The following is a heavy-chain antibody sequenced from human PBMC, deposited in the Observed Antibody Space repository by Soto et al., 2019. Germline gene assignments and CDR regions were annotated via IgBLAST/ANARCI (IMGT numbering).Heavy chain of an antibody. Sequence: SETLSLTCTVSGSPISSYYWSWFRQPPGQGLEWVGYIYYTGTTTYNPSLKSRVTVSVDTSKSQFSLNLRSVTAADTAVYYCARLGDYYQALDYWGHGNLVTVSS. CDR3: ARLGDYYQALDY. CDR2: IYYTGTT. D-gene: IGHD3-22*01. J-gene: IGHJ4*01. V-gene: IGHV4-59*08. CDR1: GSPISSYY.